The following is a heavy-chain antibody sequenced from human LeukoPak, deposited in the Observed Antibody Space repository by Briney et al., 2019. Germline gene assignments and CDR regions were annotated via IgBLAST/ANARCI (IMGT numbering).Heavy chain of an antibody. J-gene: IGHJ3*02. V-gene: IGHV1-69*05. D-gene: IGHD6-13*01. Sequence: SVKVSCKASGGTFSSYAISWVRQAPGQGLEWMGGIIPIFGTVNYAQKFQGRVTITTDESTSTAYMELSSLRSEDTAVYYCARGAAALSDAFDIWGQGTMVTVSS. CDR3: ARGAAALSDAFDI. CDR1: GGTFSSYA. CDR2: IIPIFGTV.